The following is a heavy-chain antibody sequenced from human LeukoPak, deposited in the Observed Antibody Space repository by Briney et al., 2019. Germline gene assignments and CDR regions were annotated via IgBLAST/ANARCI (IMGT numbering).Heavy chain of an antibody. Sequence: PGGSLRLSCAASGFTVSSNYMSWVRQAPGKGLEWVSVIYSGGSTYYADSVKGRFTISRDNSKNTLYLQMNSLRAEDTAVYYCAKLGRITMIVVIISNDAFDIWGQGTMVTVSS. CDR3: AKLGRITMIVVIISNDAFDI. V-gene: IGHV3-53*01. CDR1: GFTVSSNY. CDR2: IYSGGST. D-gene: IGHD3-22*01. J-gene: IGHJ3*02.